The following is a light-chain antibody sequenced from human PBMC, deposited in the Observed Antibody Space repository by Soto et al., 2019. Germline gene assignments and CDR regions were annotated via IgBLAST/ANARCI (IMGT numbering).Light chain of an antibody. V-gene: IGKV3-15*01. J-gene: IGKJ5*01. CDR1: ESVSTN. CDR2: GAS. Sequence: EIEMTQSPATLSLAPGERVTLSCRASESVSTNLAWYQQKAGQAPRLLIYGASTRATGIPARFSGSGPGTEFTLTISSLQSEDFAVYYCQQYDNWPPITFGQGTRLEIK. CDR3: QQYDNWPPIT.